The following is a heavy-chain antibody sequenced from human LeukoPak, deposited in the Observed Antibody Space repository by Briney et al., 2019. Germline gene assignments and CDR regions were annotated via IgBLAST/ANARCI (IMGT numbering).Heavy chain of an antibody. Sequence: PGGSLRLSCAASGFTLSSYAMTWVRQAPGRGLEWVSSVDGGGGGTYYADSVKGRFTISRDNSKDTLYLQMNSLRAEDTAVYYCARDQYTYYYDSSGRPRVDYWGQGTLVTVSS. CDR1: GFTLSSYA. J-gene: IGHJ4*02. CDR3: ARDQYTYYYDSSGRPRVDY. CDR2: VDGGGGGT. D-gene: IGHD3-22*01. V-gene: IGHV3-23*01.